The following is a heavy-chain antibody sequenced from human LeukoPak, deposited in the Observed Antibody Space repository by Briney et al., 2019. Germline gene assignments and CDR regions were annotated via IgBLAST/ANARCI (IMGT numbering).Heavy chain of an antibody. CDR3: ARFQCSSTSCYMYRSSSYYYYGMDV. J-gene: IGHJ6*02. V-gene: IGHV1-8*01. CDR2: MNPNSGNI. Sequence: ASVKVSCKGSGYTFTNYDINWVRQATGQGLEWMGWMNPNSGNIAYAQKLQGRDTMTKNTYISTVYMELSSLRSEDTAVYYWARFQCSSTSCYMYRSSSYYYYGMDVWGQRTPVTVSS. D-gene: IGHD2-2*02. CDR1: GYTFTNYD.